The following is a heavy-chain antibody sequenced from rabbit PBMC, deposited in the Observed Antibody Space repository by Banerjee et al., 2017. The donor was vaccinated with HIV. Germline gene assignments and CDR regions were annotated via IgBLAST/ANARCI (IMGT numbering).Heavy chain of an antibody. CDR2: IFPNYGTK. CDR3: ARVTGYGITSGHPTRLDL. D-gene: IGHD1-1*01. Sequence: QEQLVESGGGLVTLGGSLKLSCRASGIDFSTYGISWVRQAPGKGLEWIAYIFPNYGTKDYASWVNGRFTISLDNAQTTVFLQMTSLTAADTATYFCARVTGYGITSGHPTRLDLWGPGTLVTVS. J-gene: IGHJ3*01. CDR1: GIDFSTYG. V-gene: IGHV1S47*01.